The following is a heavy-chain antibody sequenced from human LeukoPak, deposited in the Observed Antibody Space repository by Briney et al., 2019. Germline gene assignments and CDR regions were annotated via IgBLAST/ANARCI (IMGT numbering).Heavy chain of an antibody. J-gene: IGHJ4*02. D-gene: IGHD3-16*02. V-gene: IGHV1-2*02. CDR2: INPNSGGT. CDR3: ARGFMITFGGVIVTFRD. Sequence: ASVKVSCKASGYTFTGYYMHWVRQAPGQGLEWMGWINPNSGGTNYAQKFQGRVTMTRDTSISTAYMELSRLRSDDTAVYYCARGFMITFGGVIVTFRDWGQGTLVAVSS. CDR1: GYTFTGYY.